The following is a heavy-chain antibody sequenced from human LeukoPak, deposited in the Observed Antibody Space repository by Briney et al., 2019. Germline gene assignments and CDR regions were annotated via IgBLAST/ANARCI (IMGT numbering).Heavy chain of an antibody. J-gene: IGHJ4*02. V-gene: IGHV4-4*07. D-gene: IGHD3-16*01. CDR3: ARVGDYALKD. Sequence: SETLSLTCTVSGGAISSCHWSWIRQPAGKGLEWIGRIYTSGITNYNPSLKSRVTMSVDTSKNQFSLKLSSVTAADTAVYYCARVGDYALKDWGQGTLVTVSS. CDR2: IYTSGIT. CDR1: GGAISSCH.